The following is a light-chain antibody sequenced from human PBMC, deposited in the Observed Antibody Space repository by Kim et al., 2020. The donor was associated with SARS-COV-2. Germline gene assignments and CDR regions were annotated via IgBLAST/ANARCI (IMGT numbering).Light chain of an antibody. J-gene: IGLJ2*01. CDR2: DNN. CDR1: TSNIESNS. V-gene: IGLV1-51*01. CDR3: GTWDSSLSAVV. Sequence: GQKVTLSCSGSTSNIESNSVSWYEQFPGTAPKLLIYDNNKRPSGIPDRFSGSKSGTSATLGITGLQAGDEAEYYCGTWDSSLSAVVFGGGTQLTVL.